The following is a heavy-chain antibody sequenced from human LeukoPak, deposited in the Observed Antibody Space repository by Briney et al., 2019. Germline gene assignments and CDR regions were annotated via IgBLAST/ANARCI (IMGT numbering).Heavy chain of an antibody. V-gene: IGHV3-23*01. J-gene: IGHJ4*02. CDR1: GFTFSSYA. CDR3: ARVAFRSSSYISGIDY. Sequence: GGSLRLSCAASGFTFSSYAMSWVRQAPGKGLEWVSAIRGSGGSTYYADSVKGRFTISRDNSKNTVYLQMNSLRAEDTAVYFCARVAFRSSSYISGIDYWGQGTLVTVSS. D-gene: IGHD6-6*01. CDR2: IRGSGGST.